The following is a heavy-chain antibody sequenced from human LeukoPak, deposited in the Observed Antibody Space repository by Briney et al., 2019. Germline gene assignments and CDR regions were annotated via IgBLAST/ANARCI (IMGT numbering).Heavy chain of an antibody. J-gene: IGHJ4*02. V-gene: IGHV4-59*01. Sequence: SETLSLTCTVPGGSISSYYWSWIRQSPGKGLEWIGYIYYSGSTNYDPSLKSRVTISVDTSKNQFSLKLSSVTAADTAVYYCARVAVAAREYFDYWGQGTLVTVSS. CDR3: ARVAVAAREYFDY. D-gene: IGHD6-19*01. CDR1: GGSISSYY. CDR2: IYYSGST.